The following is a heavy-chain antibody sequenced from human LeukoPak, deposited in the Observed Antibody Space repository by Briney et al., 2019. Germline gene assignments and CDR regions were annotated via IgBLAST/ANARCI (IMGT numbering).Heavy chain of an antibody. V-gene: IGHV4-59*12. D-gene: IGHD6-19*01. Sequence: PSETLSLTCTVSGGSINSYYWSWIRQPPGKGLEWIGYIYYSGSTNYNPSLKSRVTMSVDTSKNQFSLKLSSVTAADTAVYYCARGVAVLSLWYFDLWGRGTLVTVSS. CDR2: IYYSGST. CDR1: GGSINSYY. CDR3: ARGVAVLSLWYFDL. J-gene: IGHJ2*01.